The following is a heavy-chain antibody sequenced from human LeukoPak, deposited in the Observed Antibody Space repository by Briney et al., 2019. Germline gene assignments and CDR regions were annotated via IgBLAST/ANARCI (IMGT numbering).Heavy chain of an antibody. Sequence: GGSLRLSFAASGFTLSHFGMNWVRQAPGKGLEWISYISSSSTTIYYADSVKGRFAISRDNAKNSLSLQMNSLRAEDTAVYYCARNDYDFWSGYHYWGQGTLVTVSS. CDR3: ARNDYDFWSGYHY. J-gene: IGHJ4*02. V-gene: IGHV3-48*04. D-gene: IGHD3-3*01. CDR2: ISSSSTTI. CDR1: GFTLSHFG.